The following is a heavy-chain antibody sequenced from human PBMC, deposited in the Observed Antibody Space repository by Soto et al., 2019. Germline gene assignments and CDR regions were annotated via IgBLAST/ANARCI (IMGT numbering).Heavy chain of an antibody. Sequence: ASVKVSCKASGYTFTGYYMHWVRQAPGQGLEWMGWINPNSGGTNYAQKFQGWVTMTRDTSISTAYMELSGLRSDDTDVYYCARDRAARPYYYYGMDVWGQGTTVTVSS. J-gene: IGHJ6*02. V-gene: IGHV1-2*04. D-gene: IGHD6-6*01. CDR2: INPNSGGT. CDR3: ARDRAARPYYYYGMDV. CDR1: GYTFTGYY.